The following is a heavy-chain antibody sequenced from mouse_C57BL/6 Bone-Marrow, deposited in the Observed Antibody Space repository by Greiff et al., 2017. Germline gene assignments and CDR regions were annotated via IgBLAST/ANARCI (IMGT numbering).Heavy chain of an antibody. V-gene: IGHV1-85*01. CDR1: GYTFTSYD. Sequence: QVHVKQSGPELVKPGASVKLSCKASGYTFTSYDINWVKQRPGQGLEWIGWIYPRDGSTKYNEKFKGKATLIVDTSSSTAYMELHSLTSEDSAVYFCARLEFDGSSGDWYFDVWGTGTTVTVSS. J-gene: IGHJ1*03. D-gene: IGHD1-1*01. CDR3: ARLEFDGSSGDWYFDV. CDR2: IYPRDGST.